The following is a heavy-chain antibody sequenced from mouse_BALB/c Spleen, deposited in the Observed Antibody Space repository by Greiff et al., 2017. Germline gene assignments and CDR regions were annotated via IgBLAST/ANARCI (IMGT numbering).Heavy chain of an antibody. CDR3: TRVGYDIAY. CDR1: GYTFTDYE. V-gene: IGHV1-15*01. Sequence: VQLVESGAELVRPGASVTLSCKASGYTFTDYEMHWVKQTPVHGLEWIGAIDPETGGTAYNQKFKGKATLTADKSSSTAYMELRSLTSEDSAVYYCTRVGYDIAYWGQGTLVTVSA. D-gene: IGHD2-14*01. CDR2: IDPETGGT. J-gene: IGHJ3*01.